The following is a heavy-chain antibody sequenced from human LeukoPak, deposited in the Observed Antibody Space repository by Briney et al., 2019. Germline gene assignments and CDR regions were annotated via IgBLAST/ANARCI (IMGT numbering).Heavy chain of an antibody. V-gene: IGHV3-74*01. Sequence: PGGSLRLSCAASGFTFSHYWMHWVRQPPGKGLVWVSRINSDGSSTTYADSVKGRVTISIDNAEKTLYLEMNSLRTEDTAVYYCSPLGELYWIPDGFNIWGQGTMVTVSS. CDR3: SPLGELYWIPDGFNI. J-gene: IGHJ3*02. CDR1: GFTFSHYW. CDR2: INSDGSST. D-gene: IGHD1-26*01.